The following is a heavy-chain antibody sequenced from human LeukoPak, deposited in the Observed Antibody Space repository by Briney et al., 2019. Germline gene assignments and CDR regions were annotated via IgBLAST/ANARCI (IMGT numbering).Heavy chain of an antibody. CDR2: IKPDGSET. J-gene: IGHJ3*02. CDR1: TFTFRTYW. CDR3: ARGGRQGAIDI. Sequence: GGSLRLSCAASTFTFRTYWMTWVRQAPGKGLEWVANIKPDGSETYYADSVRGRFTISRDNAKNSLSLQMNSLRDEETAVYYCARGGRQGAIDIWGQGTMVTVSS. V-gene: IGHV3-7*01. D-gene: IGHD6-25*01.